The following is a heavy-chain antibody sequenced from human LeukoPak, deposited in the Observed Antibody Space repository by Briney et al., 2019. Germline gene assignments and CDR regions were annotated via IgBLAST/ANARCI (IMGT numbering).Heavy chain of an antibody. CDR2: INPNSGGT. Sequence: GSSVKVSCKASGYTFTGYYMHWVRQAPGQGLEWMGWINPNSGGTNYAQKFHGRVTMTRDTSISTAYMELSRLRSDDTAVYYCARERSSTSCYTSWGRGTLVTVSS. D-gene: IGHD2-2*02. CDR3: ARERSSTSCYTS. J-gene: IGHJ5*02. CDR1: GYTFTGYY. V-gene: IGHV1-2*02.